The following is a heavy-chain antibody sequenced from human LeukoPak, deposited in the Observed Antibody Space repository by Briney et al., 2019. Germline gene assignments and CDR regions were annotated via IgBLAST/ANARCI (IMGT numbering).Heavy chain of an antibody. J-gene: IGHJ4*02. Sequence: GGSLRLSCVVSTFTKAWMNWVRQAPGKGLEWVGRVKNRGDGRTTDYAAPVKGRFIISRDDSKKTVHLQMDSLKTEDTAVYFCTTEYFGGFEYWGQGTLVTVSS. CDR2: VKNRGDGRTT. CDR1: TFTKAW. CDR3: TTEYFGGFEY. D-gene: IGHD3-16*01. V-gene: IGHV3-15*07.